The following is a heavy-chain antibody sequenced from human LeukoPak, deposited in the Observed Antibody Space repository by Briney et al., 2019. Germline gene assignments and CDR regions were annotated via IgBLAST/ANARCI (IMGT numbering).Heavy chain of an antibody. V-gene: IGHV1-18*04. D-gene: IGHD6-13*01. CDR2: ISAYNGNT. CDR3: ARGFSSSWDYYMDV. CDR1: GYTLTSNY. Sequence: ASVKVSCKASGYTLTSNYMHWVRQAPGQGLEWMGWISAYNGNTNYAQKLQGRVTMTTDTSTSTAYMELRSLRSDDTAVYYCARGFSSSWDYYMDVWGKGTTVTVSS. J-gene: IGHJ6*03.